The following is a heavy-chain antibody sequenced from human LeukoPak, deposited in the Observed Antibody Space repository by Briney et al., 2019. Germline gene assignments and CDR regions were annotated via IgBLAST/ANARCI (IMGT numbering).Heavy chain of an antibody. J-gene: IGHJ3*02. CDR3: ARDGKAVAVAFDI. CDR1: GFTFSDYY. CDR2: IGSSGRTI. Sequence: GGSLRLSCAASGFTFSDYYMSWIRQAPGKGLEWVSYIGSSGRTIYYADSVKGRFTISRDNAKNSLYLQMNSLRAEDTAVYYCARDGKAVAVAFDIWGQGTMVTVSS. V-gene: IGHV3-11*04. D-gene: IGHD6-19*01.